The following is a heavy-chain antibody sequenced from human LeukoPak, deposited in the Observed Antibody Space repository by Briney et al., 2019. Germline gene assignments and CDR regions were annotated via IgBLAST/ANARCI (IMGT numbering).Heavy chain of an antibody. CDR3: ANGGILGSTHFDY. CDR2: ISGSGGST. V-gene: IGHV3-23*01. Sequence: GGSLRLSCGASGFTFRSYAMSWVRQAPGKGLEWVSAISGSGGSTYYADSVKGQFTNSRDNSKNTLYLQMNSLRAEDTAIYYCANGGILGSTHFDYWGQGTLVTVSS. D-gene: IGHD1-26*01. J-gene: IGHJ4*02. CDR1: GFTFRSYA.